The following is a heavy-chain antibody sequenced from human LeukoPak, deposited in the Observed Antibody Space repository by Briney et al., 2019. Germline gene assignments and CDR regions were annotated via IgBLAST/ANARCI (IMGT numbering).Heavy chain of an antibody. CDR1: GGSFSGYY. Sequence: PSETLPLTCAVYGGSFSGYYWSWIRQPPGKGLEWIGEINHSGSTNYNPSLKSRVTISVDTSKNQFSLKLSSVTAADTAVYYCARDHNGSGSYYPRGNWFDPWGQGTLVTVSS. CDR3: ARDHNGSGSYYPRGNWFDP. J-gene: IGHJ5*02. CDR2: INHSGST. D-gene: IGHD3-10*01. V-gene: IGHV4-34*01.